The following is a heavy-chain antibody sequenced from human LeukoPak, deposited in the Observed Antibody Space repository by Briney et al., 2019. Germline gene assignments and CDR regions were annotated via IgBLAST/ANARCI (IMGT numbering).Heavy chain of an antibody. CDR1: GYRFTSYW. V-gene: IGHV5-51*01. CDR3: ARITMVRGVMNFDY. Sequence: GESLQISYKGSGYRFTSYWIGWVRRMPGKGLGWMGIIYPGDSDTRYSPSFQGQVTISADKSISTAYLQWSSLKASDTAMYYCARITMVRGVMNFDYWGQGTLVTVSS. J-gene: IGHJ4*02. D-gene: IGHD3-10*01. CDR2: IYPGDSDT.